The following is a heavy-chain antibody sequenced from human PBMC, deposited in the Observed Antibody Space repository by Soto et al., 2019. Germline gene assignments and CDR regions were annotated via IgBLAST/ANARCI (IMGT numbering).Heavy chain of an antibody. CDR3: ARALEQLEGY. J-gene: IGHJ4*02. V-gene: IGHV3-48*02. Sequence: LSRSCAASGFTFSSYSMNWVRQAPGKGLEWVSYISSSSSTIYYADSVKGRFTISRDNAKNSLYLQMNSLRDEDTAVYYCARALEQLEGYWGQGTLVTVSS. CDR2: ISSSSSTI. CDR1: GFTFSSYS. D-gene: IGHD6-6*01.